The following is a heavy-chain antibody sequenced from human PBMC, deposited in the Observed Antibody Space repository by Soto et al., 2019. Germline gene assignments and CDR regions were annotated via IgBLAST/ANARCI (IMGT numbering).Heavy chain of an antibody. CDR1: GFTFSAYA. Sequence: QVQLVESGGGVVQPGRSLRLSCAASGFTFSAYAMHWVRQAPGKGLEWVAVISFDGRKTYYADSMKGRFTISRDNSKDTLYLQMNSLRAEDTAVSHCATLGSDTGNRYYFDYWGQGTLVTVSS. V-gene: IGHV3-30*04. CDR3: ATLGSDTGNRYYFDY. CDR2: ISFDGRKT. J-gene: IGHJ4*02. D-gene: IGHD3-10*01.